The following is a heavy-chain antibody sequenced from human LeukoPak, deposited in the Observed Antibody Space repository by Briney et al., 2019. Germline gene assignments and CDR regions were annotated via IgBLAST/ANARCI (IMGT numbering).Heavy chain of an antibody. V-gene: IGHV3-20*04. Sequence: LTGGSLRLSCAASGFTFDDYGMSWVRQAPGKGLEWVSGINWNGGSTGYADSVKGRFTISRDNAKNTLYLQMNSLRAEDTAVYYCARTIGSKNAFDLWGQGTMVTVSS. CDR1: GFTFDDYG. CDR2: INWNGGST. D-gene: IGHD1-26*01. J-gene: IGHJ3*01. CDR3: ARTIGSKNAFDL.